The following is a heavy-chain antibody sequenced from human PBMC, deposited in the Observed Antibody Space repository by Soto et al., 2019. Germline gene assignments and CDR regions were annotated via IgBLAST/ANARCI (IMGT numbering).Heavy chain of an antibody. CDR3: ARGYYGSEGTEYFQL. Sequence: EVQLVESGGDLVHPGGSLILSCTASGFPFSSYWMHWVRQVPGKGLVWISRSNSDASSTTYAGSAKGRFTISRDNDENTLFLKMTSLTVDDTAVYYCARGYYGSEGTEYFQLWGRGTLVTVSS. J-gene: IGHJ1*01. V-gene: IGHV3-74*03. D-gene: IGHD3-10*01. CDR2: SNSDASST. CDR1: GFPFSSYW.